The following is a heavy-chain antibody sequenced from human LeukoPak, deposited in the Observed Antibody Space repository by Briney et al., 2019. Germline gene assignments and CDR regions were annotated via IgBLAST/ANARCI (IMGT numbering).Heavy chain of an antibody. CDR1: GFTFSNSW. J-gene: IGHJ4*02. Sequence: GGSLRLSCAASGFTFSNSWMHWVRQAPGKGLVWVSIIKSDGSTIYADSVKGRFTISRDNAKSTIYLQMNSLRAEDTGVYYCARARWYSSDYWGQGTLVTVSS. CDR2: IKSDGST. D-gene: IGHD5-24*01. CDR3: ARARWYSSDY. V-gene: IGHV3-74*01.